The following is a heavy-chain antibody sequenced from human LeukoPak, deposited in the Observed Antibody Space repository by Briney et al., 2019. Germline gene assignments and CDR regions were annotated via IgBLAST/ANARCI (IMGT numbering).Heavy chain of an antibody. CDR2: MNQDGSEK. J-gene: IGHJ6*02. CDR1: GFTFSDSW. D-gene: IGHD3-16*01. V-gene: IGHV3-7*01. CDR3: ATYTHWVAGDV. Sequence: GGSLRLSCAASGFTFSDSWMSWVRQAPGKGLEWVANMNQDGSEKDYVDSVKGRFTISRDNARNSLYLQMGSLRAEDTAVHYCATYTHWVAGDVWGQGTTVTVSS.